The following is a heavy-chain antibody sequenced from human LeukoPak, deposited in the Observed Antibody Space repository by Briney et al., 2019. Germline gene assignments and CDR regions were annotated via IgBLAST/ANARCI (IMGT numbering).Heavy chain of an antibody. D-gene: IGHD4-17*01. CDR1: GFTFSSSA. J-gene: IGHJ2*01. CDR3: ARVGGDYVRRSDYYFDL. Sequence: GGSLRLSCAASGFTFSSSAMSWVRQAPGKGLEWVSSISGSGSGGSTYYADSVKARFTISRDNSKNTLYLQVASLRAEDTAVYYCARVGGDYVRRSDYYFDLWGRGTLVTVSS. CDR2: ISGSGSGGST. V-gene: IGHV3-23*01.